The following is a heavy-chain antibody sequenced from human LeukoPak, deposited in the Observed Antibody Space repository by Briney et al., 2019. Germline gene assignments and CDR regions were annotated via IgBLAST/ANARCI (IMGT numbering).Heavy chain of an antibody. CDR3: ARVRTIVTTTFDY. D-gene: IGHD4-17*01. CDR2: IYYSGST. J-gene: IGHJ4*02. CDR1: DGSISSSSYY. V-gene: IGHV4-39*01. Sequence: PSETLSLTCTVSDGSISSSSYYWGWIRQPPGKGLEWIGSIYYSGSTYYNPSLKSRVTISVDTSKNQFSLKLSSVTAADTAVYYCARVRTIVTTTFDYWGQGTLVTVSS.